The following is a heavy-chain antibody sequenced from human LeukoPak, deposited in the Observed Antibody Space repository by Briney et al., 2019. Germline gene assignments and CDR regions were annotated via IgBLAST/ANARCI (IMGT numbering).Heavy chain of an antibody. CDR2: ISSSGSTI. J-gene: IGHJ6*03. V-gene: IGHV3-48*03. Sequence: GGSLRLSCAASGFTFSSYEMNWVRQAPGKGLEWVSYISSSGSTIYYADSVKGRFTISSDNAKNSLYLQMNSLRAEDTAVYYCARSPGPSGLLRRHYYYYMDVWGKGTTVTISS. CDR3: ARSPGPSGLLRRHYYYYMDV. CDR1: GFTFSSYE. D-gene: IGHD6-25*01.